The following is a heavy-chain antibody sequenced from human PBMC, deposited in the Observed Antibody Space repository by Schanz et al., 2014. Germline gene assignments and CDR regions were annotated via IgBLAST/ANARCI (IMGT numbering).Heavy chain of an antibody. Sequence: QVQLVESGGGVVQPGGSLRLSCAASGFTFDPYAMHWLRQSPGKGPEWVALVWSDGNTKYYVDSVKGRFTISRDNPKNTLYVQMNSLRAEDTAVYYCARDMTSMGESGFYYYGMDVWGQGTTATVSS. V-gene: IGHV3-33*08. CDR3: ARDMTSMGESGFYYYGMDV. CDR1: GFTFDPYA. J-gene: IGHJ6*02. D-gene: IGHD1-26*01. CDR2: VWSDGNTK.